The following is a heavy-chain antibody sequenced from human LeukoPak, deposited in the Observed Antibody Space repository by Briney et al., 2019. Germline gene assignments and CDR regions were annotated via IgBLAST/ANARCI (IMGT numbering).Heavy chain of an antibody. Sequence: ETLSLTCTVSGGSISSSYYYWGWIRQPPGKGLEWVANIKQDGSEKDYVDSVKGRFTISRDNAKNSLYLQMNSLRAEDTAVYYCARYCGGDCYGMDVWGQGTTVTVSS. CDR1: GGSISSSYYY. CDR3: ARYCGGDCYGMDV. CDR2: IKQDGSEK. J-gene: IGHJ6*02. D-gene: IGHD2-21*01. V-gene: IGHV3-7*01.